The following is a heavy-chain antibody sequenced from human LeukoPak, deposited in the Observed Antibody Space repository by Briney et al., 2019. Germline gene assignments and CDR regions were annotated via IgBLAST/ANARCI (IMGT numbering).Heavy chain of an antibody. J-gene: IGHJ4*02. CDR1: GFTFITYW. V-gene: IGHV3-74*01. Sequence: GGSLRLSCAASGFTFITYWMHWVRQAPGKGLVWVSSIKSDGSSTSYADSVKGRFTISRDNAKNTLYLQMNSLRAEDTAVYYCARGSGYDPNEYYFDYWGQGTLVTVSS. D-gene: IGHD5-12*01. CDR3: ARGSGYDPNEYYFDY. CDR2: IKSDGSST.